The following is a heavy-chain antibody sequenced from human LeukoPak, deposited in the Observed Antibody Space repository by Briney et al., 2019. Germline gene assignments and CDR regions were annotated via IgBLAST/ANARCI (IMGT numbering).Heavy chain of an antibody. CDR3: ARDCSSTSCCSWFDP. CDR1: GGTFSSYA. D-gene: IGHD2-2*01. Sequence: ASVKVSCKASGGTFSSYAISWVRQAPGQGLEWMGGIIPIFGTANYAQKFQGRVTITADESTSTAYMELSSLRSEDTAVYYCARDCSSTSCCSWFDPWGQGTLVTVSS. V-gene: IGHV1-69*13. J-gene: IGHJ5*02. CDR2: IIPIFGTA.